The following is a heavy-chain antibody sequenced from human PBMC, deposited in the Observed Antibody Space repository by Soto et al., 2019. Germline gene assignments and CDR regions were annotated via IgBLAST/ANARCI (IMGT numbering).Heavy chain of an antibody. J-gene: IGHJ5*02. D-gene: IGHD6-6*01. CDR1: GGSFSGYY. CDR3: ARAPSIAARSNWFDP. V-gene: IGHV4-34*01. CDR2: INHSGST. Sequence: SETLSLTCAVYGGSFSGYYWSWIRQPPGKGLEWIGEINHSGSTNYNPSLKSRVTISVDTSKNQFSLKLSSVTAADTAVYYCARAPSIAARSNWFDPWGQGTLVTVSS.